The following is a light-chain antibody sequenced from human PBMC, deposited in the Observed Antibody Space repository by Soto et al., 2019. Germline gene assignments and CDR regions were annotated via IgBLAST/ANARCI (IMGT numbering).Light chain of an antibody. CDR1: QSVSNRY. Sequence: EIVLTQSPGTLSLSPGKSATLSCRPSQSVSNRYLAWYQQKPGQAPRXXIYGASSRATGIPDRFSGSGAGTDCNLTISRLEPEDSAVDYCQQYGSSPLSFGGGTKVDIK. CDR2: GAS. J-gene: IGKJ4*01. V-gene: IGKV3-20*01. CDR3: QQYGSSPLS.